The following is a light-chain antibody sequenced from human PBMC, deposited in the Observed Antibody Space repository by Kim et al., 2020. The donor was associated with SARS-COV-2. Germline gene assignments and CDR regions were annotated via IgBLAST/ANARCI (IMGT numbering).Light chain of an antibody. CDR1: QSVHTF. J-gene: IGKJ4*01. V-gene: IGKV3-11*01. Sequence: SLSPGDRATLSCRASQSVHTFLAWYQQRPGQAPRLLISDASNRATGIPARFSGGGSGTDFTLTISSLEPEDFVIYYCQQRSVWPLTFGGGTKLEI. CDR3: QQRSVWPLT. CDR2: DAS.